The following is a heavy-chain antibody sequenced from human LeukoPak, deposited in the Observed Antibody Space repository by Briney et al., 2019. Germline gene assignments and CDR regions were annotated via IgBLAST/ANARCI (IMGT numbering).Heavy chain of an antibody. Sequence: GGSLRLSCAASGFTFSDSCMSWVRQAPGKGLEWVADMNQDGSEKDYVPSVKGRFTISRDNARNSLYLQMGSLRAEDTAVYYCATYTHWVAGDVWGQGTTVTVSS. D-gene: IGHD3-16*01. J-gene: IGHJ6*02. CDR3: ATYTHWVAGDV. CDR1: GFTFSDSC. V-gene: IGHV3-7*01. CDR2: MNQDGSEK.